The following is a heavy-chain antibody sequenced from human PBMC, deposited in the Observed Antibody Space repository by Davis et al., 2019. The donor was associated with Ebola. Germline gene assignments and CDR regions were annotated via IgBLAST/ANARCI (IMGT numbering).Heavy chain of an antibody. Sequence: PSETLSLTCTVSGYSISSGYYWGWIRQPPGKGLEWIGSIYYSGSTYYNPSLKSRVTISVDTSKNQFSLKLSSVTAADTAVYYCARQAAAGTNYYYYMDVWGKGTTVTVSS. D-gene: IGHD6-13*01. CDR3: ARQAAAGTNYYYYMDV. CDR2: IYYSGST. V-gene: IGHV4-38-2*02. CDR1: GYSISSGYY. J-gene: IGHJ6*03.